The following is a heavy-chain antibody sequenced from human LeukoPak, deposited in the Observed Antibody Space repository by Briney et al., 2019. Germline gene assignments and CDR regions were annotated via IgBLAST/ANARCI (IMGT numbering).Heavy chain of an antibody. CDR2: IKQDESEK. V-gene: IGHV3-7*01. D-gene: IGHD2-2*01. CDR3: ARALDSSSSRYQAFEE. CDR1: GFSLSNYW. Sequence: GGSLRLSCSAAGFSLSNYWMSWVRQAPEKVLEWVANIKQDESEKYYVDSVKGRFTISRDNAKSSLYLQMNSLRAEDTGVYYCARALDSSSSRYQAFEEWGEGTLVTVSS. J-gene: IGHJ4*02.